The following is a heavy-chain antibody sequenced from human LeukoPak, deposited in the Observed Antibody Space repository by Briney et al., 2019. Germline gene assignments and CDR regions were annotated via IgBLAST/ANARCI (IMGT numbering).Heavy chain of an antibody. CDR3: ARDRVESSGYYYYYGMDV. D-gene: IGHD2-15*01. V-gene: IGHV4-4*07. Sequence: SETLSLTCTVPGASINTYYWSWIRQPAGKGLEWLGRIYTSSGSTNYSPSLKSRVTISLDRSKNQFSLKLSSVTAADTAVYYCARDRVESSGYYYYYGMDVWGQGTTVTVS. J-gene: IGHJ6*02. CDR1: GASINTYY. CDR2: IYTSSGST.